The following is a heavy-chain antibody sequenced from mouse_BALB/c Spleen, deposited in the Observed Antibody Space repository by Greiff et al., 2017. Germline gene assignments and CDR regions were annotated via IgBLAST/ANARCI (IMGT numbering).Heavy chain of an antibody. CDR1: GYAFTNYL. V-gene: IGHV1-54*01. Sequence: QVQLQQSGAELVRPGTSVKVSCKASGYAFTNYLIEWVKQRPGQGLEWIGVINPGSGGTNYNEKFKGKATLTADKSSSTAYMQLSSLTSDDSAVYFCARREYGNYAWFAYWGQGTLVTVSA. D-gene: IGHD2-10*02. CDR3: ARREYGNYAWFAY. J-gene: IGHJ3*01. CDR2: INPGSGGT.